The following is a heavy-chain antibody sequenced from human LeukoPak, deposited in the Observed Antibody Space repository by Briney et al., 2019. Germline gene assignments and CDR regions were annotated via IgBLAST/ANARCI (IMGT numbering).Heavy chain of an antibody. CDR1: GFTFSNYW. CDR2: IDDDGSST. CDR3: ARSVASAADY. V-gene: IGHV3-74*01. D-gene: IGHD2-2*01. J-gene: IGHJ4*02. Sequence: PGGSLRLSCAASGFTFSNYWMYWIRQAPGKRLVWVSRIDDDGSSTSYADSVKGRFTTSRDNAKNTLFLQLNSLRAEDTAVYFCARSVASAADYWGQGTLVTVSS.